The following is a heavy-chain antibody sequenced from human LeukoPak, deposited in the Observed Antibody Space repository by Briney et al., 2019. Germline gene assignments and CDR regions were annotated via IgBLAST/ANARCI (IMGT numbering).Heavy chain of an antibody. V-gene: IGHV1-24*01. Sequence: ASVKVSCKVSGYTLTELSMHWVRQAPGKGLEWMGGFDPEDGETIYAQKFQGRVTMTEDTSTDTAYMELSSLRSEDTAVYYCATDRGGSGSPDYWGQGTLVTVSS. J-gene: IGHJ4*02. CDR3: ATDRGGSGSPDY. CDR1: GYTLTELS. CDR2: FDPEDGET. D-gene: IGHD3-10*01.